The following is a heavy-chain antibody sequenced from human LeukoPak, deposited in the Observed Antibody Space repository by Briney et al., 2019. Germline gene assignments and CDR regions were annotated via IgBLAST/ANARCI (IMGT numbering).Heavy chain of an antibody. D-gene: IGHD6-19*01. Sequence: GGSLRLSCAASGFTFSDYYMSWIRQAPGKGLEWVSYISSSGSTIYYADPVKGRFTISRDNAKNSLYLQMNSLRVEDTAIYYCARAPTYVSGHFDYWGQGTLVTVSS. J-gene: IGHJ4*02. V-gene: IGHV3-11*01. CDR3: ARAPTYVSGHFDY. CDR2: ISSSGSTI. CDR1: GFTFSDYY.